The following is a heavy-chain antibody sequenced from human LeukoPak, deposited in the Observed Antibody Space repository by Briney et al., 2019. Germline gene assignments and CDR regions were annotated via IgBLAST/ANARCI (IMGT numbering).Heavy chain of an antibody. CDR2: IKQDGSEK. CDR3: ARLRITMVRGVITTFYSDY. CDR1: GFTFSSYW. J-gene: IGHJ4*02. D-gene: IGHD3-10*01. V-gene: IGHV3-7*01. Sequence: GGSLRLSCAASGFTFSSYWMSWVRQAPGKGLEWVANIKQDGSEKYYVDSVKGRFTISRDNAKNSLYLQMNSLRAEDTAVYYCARLRITMVRGVITTFYSDYWGQGTLVTVSS.